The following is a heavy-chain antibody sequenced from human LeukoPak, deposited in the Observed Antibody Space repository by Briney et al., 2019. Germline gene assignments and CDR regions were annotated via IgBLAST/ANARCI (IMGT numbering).Heavy chain of an antibody. Sequence: LETLSLTCTVSGDSSTYDHWGWHPQPPGRGLEWIRCVSYSGTTCYSHSLESRVTISVDMSKNQFALRLSSVTAADTAVYYCARVRGLGIITPYSDFWGQGTLVTVSS. CDR1: GDSSTYDH. CDR3: ARVRGLGIITPYSDF. D-gene: IGHD3-10*01. J-gene: IGHJ4*02. CDR2: VSYSGTT. V-gene: IGHV4-59*08.